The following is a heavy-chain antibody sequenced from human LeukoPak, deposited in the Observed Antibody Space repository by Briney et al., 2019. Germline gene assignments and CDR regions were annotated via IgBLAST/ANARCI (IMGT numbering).Heavy chain of an antibody. CDR3: ARESRYFDL. V-gene: IGHV4-4*02. CDR2: IYHSGST. CDR1: GGSISSSNW. J-gene: IGHJ2*01. Sequence: SGTLSLTCVVSGGSISSSNWWTWVRQPPGKGLEWIGDIYHSGSTKYNSSLEGRVTMSVDNSKNQISLILYSVTAADSAVYYCARESRYFDLWGRGTLVTVSS.